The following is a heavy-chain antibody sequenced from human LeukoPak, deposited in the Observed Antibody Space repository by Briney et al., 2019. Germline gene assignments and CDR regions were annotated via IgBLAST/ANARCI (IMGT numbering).Heavy chain of an antibody. CDR1: GFTFSSYA. J-gene: IGHJ4*02. CDR3: AKQPIAAAGIQYYFDY. V-gene: IGHV3-23*01. CDR2: ISGGGGST. D-gene: IGHD6-13*01. Sequence: PGGSLRLSCAASGFTFSSYAMSWVRQAPGKGLEWVSAISGGGGSTYYADSVKGRFTISRDNSKNTLYLQMNSLRAEDTAVYYCAKQPIAAAGIQYYFDYWGQGTLVTVSS.